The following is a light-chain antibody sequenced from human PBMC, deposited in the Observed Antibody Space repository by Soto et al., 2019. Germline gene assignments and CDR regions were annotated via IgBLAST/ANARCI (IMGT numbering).Light chain of an antibody. J-gene: IGLJ2*01. CDR3: SSYTSSSTLV. V-gene: IGLV2-18*02. CDR1: SSDIGSYDR. Sequence: QSALTQPPSVSGSPGQSVTLSCTGTSSDIGSYDRVSWYQQPPGTAPKLVIYEVSNRPSGVPDRFSGSKSGNTASLTISGLQAEDEADYYCSSYTSSSTLVFGGGTKLTVL. CDR2: EVS.